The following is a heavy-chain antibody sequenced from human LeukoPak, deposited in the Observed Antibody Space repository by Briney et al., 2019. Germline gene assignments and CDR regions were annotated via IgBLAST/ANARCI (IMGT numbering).Heavy chain of an antibody. CDR1: GGSFSGYY. CDR2: INHSGST. CDR3: ARGGVTSVVDV. J-gene: IGHJ6*04. Sequence: PSETLSLTCAVYGGSFSGYYWSWIRQPPGKGLEWIGEINHSGSTNYNPSLKSRVTMSVDTSKNQFSLRLSSVTAADTAVYYCARGGVTSVVDVWGKGTTVTISS. V-gene: IGHV4-34*01. D-gene: IGHD4-23*01.